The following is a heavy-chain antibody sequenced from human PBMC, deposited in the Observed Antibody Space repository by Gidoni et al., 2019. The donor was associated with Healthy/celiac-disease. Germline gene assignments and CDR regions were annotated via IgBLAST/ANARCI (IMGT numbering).Heavy chain of an antibody. CDR2: INWNGGST. D-gene: IGHD3-3*01. J-gene: IGHJ5*02. CDR1: GFTFDDYG. CDR3: ARDTKRGTIFGAGYMHP. V-gene: IGHV3-20*01. Sequence: EVQLVESGGGVVRPGGSLRLSCAASGFTFDDYGMSWVRQAPGKGLEWVSGINWNGGSTGYADSVKGRFTISRDNAKNSLYLQMNSLRAEDTALYHCARDTKRGTIFGAGYMHPWGQGTLVTVSS.